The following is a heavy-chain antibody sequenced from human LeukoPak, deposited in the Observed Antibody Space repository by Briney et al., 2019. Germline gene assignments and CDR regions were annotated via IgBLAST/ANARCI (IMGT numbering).Heavy chain of an antibody. CDR2: IYSGGST. Sequence: GGSLRLSCAASGFTVSSNYMSWVRQAPGKGLEWVSVIYSGGSTYYADSVKGGFTISRHNSKDTLYLQMNSLRAEDTAVYYCARPHYYSGMDVWGQGTTVTVSS. J-gene: IGHJ6*02. V-gene: IGHV3-53*04. CDR3: ARPHYYSGMDV. D-gene: IGHD3-10*01. CDR1: GFTVSSNY.